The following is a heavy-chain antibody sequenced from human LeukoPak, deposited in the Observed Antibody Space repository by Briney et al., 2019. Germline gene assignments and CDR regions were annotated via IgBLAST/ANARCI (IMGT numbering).Heavy chain of an antibody. V-gene: IGHV3-23*01. J-gene: IGHJ4*02. CDR1: GFIFSSYA. Sequence: GGSLRLSCAASGFIFSSYAMSWVRQAPGKGLEWVSAISGSGVSTYYADSVKGRFTISRDLYKNTLYLQMSSLRAEETAVYYCAGYCSSTTCYTGKYAFDHWGQGTLVTVSS. D-gene: IGHD2-2*02. CDR3: AGYCSSTTCYTGKYAFDH. CDR2: ISGSGVST.